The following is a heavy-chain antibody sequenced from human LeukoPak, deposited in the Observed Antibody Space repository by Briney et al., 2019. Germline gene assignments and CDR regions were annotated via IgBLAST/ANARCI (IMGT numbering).Heavy chain of an antibody. CDR2: IYYSGST. Sequence: TSETLSLTCTVSGGSISSSPYYWGWIRQPPGKGLEWLGSIYYSGSTYYNPSLKSRVTIFVDTSKNQLSLKLSSVTAADTAVYYCARTPYYDYVSGSYRYELYYFDYWGQGTLVTVSS. CDR1: GGSISSSPYY. V-gene: IGHV4-39*01. CDR3: ARTPYYDYVSGSYRYELYYFDY. D-gene: IGHD3-16*02. J-gene: IGHJ4*02.